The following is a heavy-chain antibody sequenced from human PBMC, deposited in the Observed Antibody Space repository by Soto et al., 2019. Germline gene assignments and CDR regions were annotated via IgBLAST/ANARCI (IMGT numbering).Heavy chain of an antibody. CDR2: IFHSGPT. V-gene: IGHV4-31*03. D-gene: IGHD3-22*01. CDR3: ARRFSGYYASSAYYFGFDY. Sequence: SETLSLTCTVSGGSVITSYYYWSWIRQCPGKGLEWIGYIFHSGPTFYNPSLRSRVSISIATSKNQFSLKLSSVTAADTAVYYCARRFSGYYASSAYYFGFDYWGRGTQVTVSS. CDR1: GGSVITSYYY. J-gene: IGHJ4*02.